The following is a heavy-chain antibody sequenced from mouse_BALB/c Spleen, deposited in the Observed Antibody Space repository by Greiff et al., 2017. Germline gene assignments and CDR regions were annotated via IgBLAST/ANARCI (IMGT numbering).Heavy chain of an antibody. CDR2: IDPANGNT. CDR3: GRWYDEAMDY. CDR1: GFNIKDTY. Sequence: VQLQQSGAELVKPGASVKLSCTASGFNIKDTYMHWVKQRPEQGLEWIGRIDPANGNTKYDPKFQGKATITADTSSNTAYLQLSSLTSEDTAVYYCGRWYDEAMDYWGQGTSVTVSS. V-gene: IGHV14-3*02. J-gene: IGHJ4*01. D-gene: IGHD2-14*01.